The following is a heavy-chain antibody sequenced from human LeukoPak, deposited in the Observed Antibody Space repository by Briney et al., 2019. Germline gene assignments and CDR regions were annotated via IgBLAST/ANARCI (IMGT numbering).Heavy chain of an antibody. V-gene: IGHV4-39*01. D-gene: IGHD2/OR15-2a*01. CDR2: IYYSGST. Sequence: SETLSLTCTVSGGSISSSSYYWGWIRQPPGKGLEWIGSIYYSGSTYYNPSLKSRVTISVDTSKNQLSLKLSSVTAADTAVYYCARGATSLSYFDSKGQGTLVTVSS. J-gene: IGHJ4*02. CDR1: GGSISSSSYY. CDR3: ARGATSLSYFDS.